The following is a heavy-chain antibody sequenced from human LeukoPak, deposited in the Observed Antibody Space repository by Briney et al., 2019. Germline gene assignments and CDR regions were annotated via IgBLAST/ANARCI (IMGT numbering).Heavy chain of an antibody. V-gene: IGHV3-7*05. CDR1: GFTFSDYW. D-gene: IGHD5/OR15-5a*01. J-gene: IGHJ4*02. CDR3: ARGVSRLFDY. Sequence: PGGSLILSCAASGFTFSDYWMSWVRQAPGKGLEWVANIRPDGSEKYYVDSVKGRFTISRDNAKDSLYLQMNSLRAEDTAVYYCARGVSRLFDYWGQGTLVTVSS. CDR2: IRPDGSEK.